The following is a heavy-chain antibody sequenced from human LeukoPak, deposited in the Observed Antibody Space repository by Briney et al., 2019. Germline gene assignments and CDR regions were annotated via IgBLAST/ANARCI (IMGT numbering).Heavy chain of an antibody. CDR3: ARGFNTARRYYCGMDV. V-gene: IGHV1-8*01. CDR2: MNPNSGNT. CDR1: GYTFTSYD. D-gene: IGHD5-18*01. J-gene: IGHJ6*02. Sequence: GASLKVSCKASGYTFTSYDINWVRQAPGQGLEWMGWMNPNSGNTGYAQKFQGRVTMTRNTSISTAYMELSSLRSEDTAVYYCARGFNTARRYYCGMDVRGQGTTVTVSS.